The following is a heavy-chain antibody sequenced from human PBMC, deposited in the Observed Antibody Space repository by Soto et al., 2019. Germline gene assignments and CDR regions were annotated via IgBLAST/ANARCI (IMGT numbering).Heavy chain of an antibody. D-gene: IGHD2-2*01. CDR2: IIPIFGTA. J-gene: IGHJ3*02. CDR3: ARVVVHLWVRVPAAMRYAFDI. V-gene: IGHV1-69*13. CDR1: GGTFSSYA. Sequence: SVKVSCKASGGTFSSYAISWVRQAPGQGLEWMGGIIPIFGTANYAQKFQGRVTITADESASTAYMELSSLRSEDTAVYYCARVVVHLWVRVPAAMRYAFDIWGQGTMVTV.